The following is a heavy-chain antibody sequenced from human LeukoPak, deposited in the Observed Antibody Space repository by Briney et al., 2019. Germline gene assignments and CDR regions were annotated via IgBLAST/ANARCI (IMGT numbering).Heavy chain of an antibody. J-gene: IGHJ6*02. CDR1: GFTVSSNH. V-gene: IGHV3-66*01. CDR2: IYSGGST. CDR3: ARERRIYYYYYGMDV. Sequence: GGSLRLSCAASGFTVSSNHMSWVRQAPGKGLEWVSVIYSGGSTYYADSVKGRFTISRDNSKNTLYLQMNSLRAEDTAVYYCARERRIYYYYYGMDVWGQGTTVTVSS.